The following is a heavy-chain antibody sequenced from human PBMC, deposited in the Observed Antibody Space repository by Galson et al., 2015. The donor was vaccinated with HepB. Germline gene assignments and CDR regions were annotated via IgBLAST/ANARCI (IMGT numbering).Heavy chain of an antibody. Sequence: SLRLSCAASGFTFSRYSMKWVRQAPGKGLEWLSYISGGSTTIHYADSVKGRFTISRDNAKASVFLQMNSLRAEDTAVYYCARELWEPSDVAPSWGQGTLVTVSS. V-gene: IGHV3-48*01. J-gene: IGHJ4*02. D-gene: IGHD1-26*01. CDR3: ARELWEPSDVAPS. CDR2: ISGGSTTI. CDR1: GFTFSRYS.